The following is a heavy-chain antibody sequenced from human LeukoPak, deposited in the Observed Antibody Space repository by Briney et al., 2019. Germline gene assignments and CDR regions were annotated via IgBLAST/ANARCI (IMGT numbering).Heavy chain of an antibody. CDR3: AKDPYSYGSYFDY. CDR1: GFTFSSYA. D-gene: IGHD5-18*01. V-gene: IGHV3-30*02. CDR2: IWYDGRDK. J-gene: IGHJ4*02. Sequence: GGSLRLSCAASGFTFSSYAMSWVRQAPGKGLEWVAFIWYDGRDKYYVVSVKGRFTISRDNSKNMLYLQMNSLRAEDTAMYYCAKDPYSYGSYFDYWGQGTLVTVSS.